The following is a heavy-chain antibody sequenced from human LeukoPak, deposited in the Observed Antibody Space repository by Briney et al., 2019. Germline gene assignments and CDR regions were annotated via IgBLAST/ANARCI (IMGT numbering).Heavy chain of an antibody. CDR1: GFTFGSYS. D-gene: IGHD4-17*01. J-gene: IGHJ6*03. CDR3: ARGATVWARMDV. CDR2: ISSSSSTI. Sequence: GGSLRLSCAASGFTFGSYSMNWVRQAPGKGLEWVSYISSSSSTIYYADSVKGRFTMSRDNAKNSLYLQMNSLRAEDTAVYYCARGATVWARMDVWGKGTTVTASS. V-gene: IGHV3-48*04.